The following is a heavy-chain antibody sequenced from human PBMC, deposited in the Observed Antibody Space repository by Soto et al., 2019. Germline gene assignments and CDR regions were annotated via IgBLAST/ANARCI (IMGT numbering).Heavy chain of an antibody. Sequence: GGSLRLSCAASGFTFSSYAMSWVRQAPGKGLEWVSAISGSGGSTYYADSVKGRFTISRDNSKNTLYLQMNSLRAEDTAVYYCAKGDYYDSSGYLMGLFDYWGQGTLVTVSS. CDR3: AKGDYYDSSGYLMGLFDY. V-gene: IGHV3-23*01. CDR2: ISGSGGST. CDR1: GFTFSSYA. J-gene: IGHJ4*02. D-gene: IGHD3-22*01.